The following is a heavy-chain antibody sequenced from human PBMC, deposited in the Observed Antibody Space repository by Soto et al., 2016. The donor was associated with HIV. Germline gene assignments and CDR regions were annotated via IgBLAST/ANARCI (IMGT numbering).Heavy chain of an antibody. CDR2: IYYSGST. V-gene: IGHV4-31*03. Sequence: QVQLQESGPGLVKPSQTLSLICTVSGGSINSGGYHWNWIRQYPGKGLEWIGNIYYSGSTYYNPSLKSRVTISVDTSKNQFSLKLNSVAAXDTAVYYCARGMVSTVTTGLGSPGRQLDYVGPGKPWSPSPQ. D-gene: IGHD4-17*01. CDR3: ARGMVSTVTTGLGSPGRQLDY. CDR1: GGSINSGGYH. J-gene: IGHJ4*02.